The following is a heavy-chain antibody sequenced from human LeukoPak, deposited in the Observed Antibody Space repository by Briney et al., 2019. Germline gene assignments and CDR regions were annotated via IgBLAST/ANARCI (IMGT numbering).Heavy chain of an antibody. CDR1: GGSISSYY. J-gene: IGHJ4*02. V-gene: IGHV4-59*12. CDR2: IYYSGST. D-gene: IGHD3-10*01. Sequence: PSETLSLTCTVSGGSISSYYWSWIRQPPGKGLEWIGYIYYSGSTNYNPSLKSRVTISVDTSKNQFSLKLSSVTAADTAVYYCARRGKRSHYYGSGKGSYFDYWGQGTLVTVSS. CDR3: ARRGKRSHYYGSGKGSYFDY.